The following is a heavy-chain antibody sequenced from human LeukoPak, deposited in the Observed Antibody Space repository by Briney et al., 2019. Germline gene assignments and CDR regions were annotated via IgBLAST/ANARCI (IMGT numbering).Heavy chain of an antibody. CDR3: AKDSNTPGYSSRWYLPGYWFDP. D-gene: IGHD6-13*01. Sequence: GGSLRLSCAASGFTFSSYAMSWVRQAPGKGLEWVSAISGSGGSTYYADSVKGRFTISRDNSKNTLYPQMNSLRAEDTAVYYCAKDSNTPGYSSRWYLPGYWFDPWGQGTLVTVSS. CDR1: GFTFSSYA. V-gene: IGHV3-23*01. J-gene: IGHJ5*02. CDR2: ISGSGGST.